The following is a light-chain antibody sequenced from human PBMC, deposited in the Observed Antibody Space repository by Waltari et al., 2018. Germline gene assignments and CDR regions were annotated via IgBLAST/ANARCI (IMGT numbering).Light chain of an antibody. V-gene: IGLV2-23*02. J-gene: IGLJ3*02. CDR3: CSYVGRNIWV. Sequence: QSALTQPASVSGSPGQSITLSCTGTSSDVGFYNLVSWYQQPPDKAPKILVYEVIERPSGVSNRFSGSKSGNTASLTISGLQAEDEADYYCCSYVGRNIWVFGGGTKVTVL. CDR2: EVI. CDR1: SSDVGFYNL.